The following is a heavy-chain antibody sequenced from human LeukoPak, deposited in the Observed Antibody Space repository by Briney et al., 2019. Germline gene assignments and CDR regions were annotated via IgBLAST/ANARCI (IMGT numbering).Heavy chain of an antibody. D-gene: IGHD4-17*01. Sequence: PSETLSLTCTVSGGSISSYYWSWIRQPPGKGLEWIGSIYHSGSTYYNPSLKSRVTISVDTSKNQFSLKLNSVTAADTAVYYCARVWGPVTSFDYWGQGTLVTVSS. J-gene: IGHJ4*02. V-gene: IGHV4-38-2*02. CDR2: IYHSGST. CDR1: GGSISSYY. CDR3: ARVWGPVTSFDY.